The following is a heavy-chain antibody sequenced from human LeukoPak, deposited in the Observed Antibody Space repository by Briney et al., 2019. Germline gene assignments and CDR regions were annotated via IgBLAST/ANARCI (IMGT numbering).Heavy chain of an antibody. CDR3: YTSITDY. D-gene: IGHD2-21*01. Sequence: GGSLRLSCAASGFNVDNAWMSWVRQAPGKGLEWVGRIRSKIDGGATDYAAPVRGRFTISRDDSKNTLYLQINSLKIEDTAMYYCYTSITDYWGQGTLVTVSS. J-gene: IGHJ4*02. CDR1: GFNVDNAW. CDR2: IRSKIDGGAT. V-gene: IGHV3-15*07.